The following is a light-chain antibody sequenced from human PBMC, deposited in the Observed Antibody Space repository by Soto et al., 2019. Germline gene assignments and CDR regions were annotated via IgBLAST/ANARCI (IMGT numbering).Light chain of an antibody. CDR1: QGINSW. V-gene: IGKV1-12*01. CDR3: QQTNSFPPT. CDR2: AAS. J-gene: IGKJ4*01. Sequence: DIQMTQSPSSVSASVGDRVTITCRASQGINSWLAWYQQKPGKAPKLLIYAASILQSGVPSRFSGSGSVTGFTLTISSLQPEDFAPYYCQQTNSFPPTFGGGTKVEIK.